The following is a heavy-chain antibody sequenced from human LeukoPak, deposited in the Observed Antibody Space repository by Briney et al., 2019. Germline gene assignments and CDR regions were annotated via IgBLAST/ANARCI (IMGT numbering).Heavy chain of an antibody. V-gene: IGHV3-30*02. D-gene: IGHD6-13*01. J-gene: IGHJ4*02. Sequence: GGSLRLSCAASGFAFSNYDMHWVRQAPGKGLEWVAFIRYDGSNRNYADSVKGRFTISRDNSKNTLYLQMNSLRPEDTAVYYCTKDRNSWSNYFDYWGQGTLVTVSS. CDR2: IRYDGSNR. CDR1: GFAFSNYD. CDR3: TKDRNSWSNYFDY.